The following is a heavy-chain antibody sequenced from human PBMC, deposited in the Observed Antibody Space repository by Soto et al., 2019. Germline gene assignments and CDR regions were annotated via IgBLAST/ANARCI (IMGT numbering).Heavy chain of an antibody. CDR3: AADNSGSYYYNYGMDV. CDR1: GFTFTSSA. Sequence: SVKVSCKASGFTFTSSAVQWVRQARGQRLEWIGWIVVGSGNTNYAQKFQERVTITRDMSKSTAYMELSSLRSEDTAVYYCAADNSGSYYYNYGMDVWGQGTTVTVSS. D-gene: IGHD1-26*01. V-gene: IGHV1-58*01. J-gene: IGHJ6*02. CDR2: IVVGSGNT.